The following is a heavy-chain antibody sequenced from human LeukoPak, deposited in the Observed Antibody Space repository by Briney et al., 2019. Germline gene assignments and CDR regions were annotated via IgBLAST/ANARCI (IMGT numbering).Heavy chain of an antibody. CDR1: GFTLSSYW. CDR3: VSFYETY. V-gene: IGHV3-74*01. J-gene: IGHJ4*02. D-gene: IGHD2-2*01. Sequence: PGGSLRLSCAASGFTLSSYWMHWVRQVPGKGLVWVSRIKSDGSDTRYADSVKGRFTISRDNAKNTLCLQMNSLRVEDTAVYYCVSFYETYWGRGTLVTVSS. CDR2: IKSDGSDT.